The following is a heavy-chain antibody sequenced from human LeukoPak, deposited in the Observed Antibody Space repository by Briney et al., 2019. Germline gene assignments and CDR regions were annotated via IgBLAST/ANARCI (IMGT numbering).Heavy chain of an antibody. CDR1: GYTFTSYG. Sequence: ASVKVSCKASGYTFTSYGISWVRQAPGQGLEWMGWISAYNGNTNYAQKLQGRVTMTTDTSTSTAYMELRSLRSDDTAVCYCARCRDSSSCSYGMDVWGQGTTVTVSS. CDR2: ISAYNGNT. CDR3: ARCRDSSSCSYGMDV. D-gene: IGHD6-13*01. J-gene: IGHJ6*02. V-gene: IGHV1-18*01.